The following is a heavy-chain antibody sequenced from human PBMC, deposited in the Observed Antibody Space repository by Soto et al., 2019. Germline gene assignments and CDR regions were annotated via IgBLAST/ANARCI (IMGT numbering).Heavy chain of an antibody. CDR1: GGSISSYY. CDR3: ARQIGYCSGGSCFFFDY. Sequence: SETLSLTCTVSGGSISSYYWSWIRQPPGKGLEWIGSIYYSGSTNYNPSLKSRVTISVDTSKNQFSLKLSSVTAADTAVYYCARQIGYCSGGSCFFFDYWGQATLVTVSS. J-gene: IGHJ4*02. V-gene: IGHV4-59*01. CDR2: IYYSGST. D-gene: IGHD2-15*01.